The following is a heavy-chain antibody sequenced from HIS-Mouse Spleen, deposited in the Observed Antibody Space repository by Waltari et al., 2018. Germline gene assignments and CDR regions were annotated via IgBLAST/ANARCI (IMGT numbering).Heavy chain of an antibody. Sequence: QVQLQESGPGLVKPSETLSLTCTVSGYSISSGYYLGWLRQPPGKGLEWLGSIYHIGSTDYNPSRKGRVTISVDTSKNQFSLKLSSVTAADTAVYYCARDPGYSSSSNAFDIWGQGTMVTVSS. V-gene: IGHV4-38-2*02. CDR1: GYSISSGYY. J-gene: IGHJ3*02. CDR3: ARDPGYSSSSNAFDI. CDR2: IYHIGST. D-gene: IGHD6-6*01.